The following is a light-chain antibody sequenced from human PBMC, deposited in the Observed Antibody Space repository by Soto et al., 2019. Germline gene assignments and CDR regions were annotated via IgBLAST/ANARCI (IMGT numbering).Light chain of an antibody. J-gene: IGLJ2*01. CDR1: SSDVGGYIY. CDR2: EVS. V-gene: IGLV2-14*01. Sequence: QSALTQPASVSGSPGQSITISCTGTSSDVGGYIYVSWYQQHPGKAPKLMIYEVSNRPSGVSNRFSASKSGNTASLTISGLQAEDEADYYCSSYTSRSIYVVFGGGTKLTVL. CDR3: SSYTSRSIYVV.